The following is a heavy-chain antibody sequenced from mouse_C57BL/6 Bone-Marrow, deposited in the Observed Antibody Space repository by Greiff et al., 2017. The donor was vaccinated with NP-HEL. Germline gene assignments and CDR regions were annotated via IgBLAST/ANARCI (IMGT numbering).Heavy chain of an antibody. CDR3: ASDSGYAFDY. CDR1: GYTFTSYW. V-gene: IGHV1-53*01. J-gene: IGHJ2*01. Sequence: QVQLQQPGTELVKPGASVKLSCKASGYTFTSYWMHWLKQRPGQGLEWIGNINPNNGGTNDNEKFKTKATLTVDKSSSTAYMQLSSLTSEASAVYYCASDSGYAFDYWGQGTTLTVSS. CDR2: INPNNGGT. D-gene: IGHD3-2*02.